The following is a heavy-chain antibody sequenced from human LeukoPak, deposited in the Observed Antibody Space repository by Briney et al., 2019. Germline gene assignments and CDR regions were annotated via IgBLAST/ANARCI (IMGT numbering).Heavy chain of an antibody. Sequence: SETLSLTCAVYGGSFSGYYWSWIRQPPGKGLEWIGEINHSGSTNYNPSLKSRVTISVDTSKNQFSLKLSSVTAADTAVYYCARESVGSYGNPLYDAFDIWGQGTMVTVSS. CDR1: GGSFSGYY. D-gene: IGHD1-26*01. CDR2: INHSGST. CDR3: ARESVGSYGNPLYDAFDI. V-gene: IGHV4-34*01. J-gene: IGHJ3*02.